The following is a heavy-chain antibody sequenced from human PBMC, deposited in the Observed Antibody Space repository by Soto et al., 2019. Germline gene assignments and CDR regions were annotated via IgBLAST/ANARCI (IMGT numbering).Heavy chain of an antibody. CDR3: ARGCSGGSCYSTNNFDY. V-gene: IGHV4-59*01. Sequence: SETLSLTCTVSGGSISSYYWSWIRQPPGKGLEWIGYIYYSGSTNYNPSLKSRVTISVDTSKNQFSLKLSSVTAADTAVYYCARGCSGGSCYSTNNFDYWGQGTLVTVSS. CDR1: GGSISSYY. CDR2: IYYSGST. J-gene: IGHJ4*02. D-gene: IGHD2-15*01.